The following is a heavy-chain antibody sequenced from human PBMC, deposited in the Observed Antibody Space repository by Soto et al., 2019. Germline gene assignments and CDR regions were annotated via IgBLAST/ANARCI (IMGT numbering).Heavy chain of an antibody. D-gene: IGHD3-10*01. CDR1: GFTFSTPW. Sequence: GGSLRLSCAASGFTFSTPWMCWVRQAPGKGLEWVANIKEDGSEKYYVDSVKGRVTISRDHDKNSLYLQMNSLGADDTAVYYCARADYYGDPGSYWGQGTLVTVSS. CDR2: IKEDGSEK. J-gene: IGHJ4*02. CDR3: ARADYYGDPGSY. V-gene: IGHV3-7*01.